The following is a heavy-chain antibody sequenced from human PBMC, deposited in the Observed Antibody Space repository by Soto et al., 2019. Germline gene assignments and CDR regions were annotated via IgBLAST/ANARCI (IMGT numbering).Heavy chain of an antibody. D-gene: IGHD1-1*01. CDR3: ARIAPDDRGYYYYGMDV. J-gene: IGHJ6*02. Sequence: ASVKVSCKXSGYTFTSYAMHWVRQAPGQRLEWMGWINAGNGNTKYSQKFQGRVTITRDTSASTAYMELSSLRSEDTAVYYCARIAPDDRGYYYYGMDVWGQGTTVTVSS. CDR2: INAGNGNT. V-gene: IGHV1-3*01. CDR1: GYTFTSYA.